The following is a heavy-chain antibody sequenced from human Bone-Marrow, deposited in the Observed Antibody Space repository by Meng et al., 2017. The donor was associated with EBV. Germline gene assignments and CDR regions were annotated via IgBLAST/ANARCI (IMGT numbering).Heavy chain of an antibody. CDR3: AGGWAPDY. Sequence: QVQLVQSGAEVKKHGASVKVYCKASGYNFRNYFMHWVRQAPGQGLEYMGRINPLTGGTNYVQKFQGRVTVTRDTSISTSYMELSSLTFDDTAVYYCAGGWAPDYWGQGTLVTVSS. CDR2: INPLTGGT. V-gene: IGHV1-2*06. D-gene: IGHD6-19*01. J-gene: IGHJ4*02. CDR1: GYNFRNYF.